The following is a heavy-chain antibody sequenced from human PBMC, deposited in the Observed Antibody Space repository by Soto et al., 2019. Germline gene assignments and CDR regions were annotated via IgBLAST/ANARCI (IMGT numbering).Heavy chain of an antibody. CDR2: INQDGGVT. J-gene: IGHJ4*02. V-gene: IGHV3-7*03. CDR1: GFTFISSF. D-gene: IGHD6-19*01. CDR3: ARYYRGSGRYFFDY. Sequence: GGSLRLSCVASGFTFISSFMGWIRQAPGKGLEWVANINQDGGVTYYVDSVEGRFTISRDNTKDSLYLQMNSLRGEDTAIYYCARYYRGSGRYFFDYWGQGTPVTVSS.